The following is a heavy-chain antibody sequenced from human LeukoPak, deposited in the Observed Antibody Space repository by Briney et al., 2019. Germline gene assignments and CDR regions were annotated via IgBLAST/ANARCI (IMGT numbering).Heavy chain of an antibody. V-gene: IGHV4-61*08. Sequence: SETLSLTCTVSGGSISSGGYYWSWIRQPPGKGLEWIGYIYYSGSTNYNPSLKSRVTISVDTSKNQFSLKLSSVTAADTAVYYCARDVGRYSFDYWGQGTLVTVSS. J-gene: IGHJ4*02. CDR3: ARDVGRYSFDY. D-gene: IGHD3-16*02. CDR2: IYYSGST. CDR1: GGSISSGGYY.